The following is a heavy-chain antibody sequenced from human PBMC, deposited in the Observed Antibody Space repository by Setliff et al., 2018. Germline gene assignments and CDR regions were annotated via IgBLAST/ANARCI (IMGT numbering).Heavy chain of an antibody. Sequence: SETLSLTCTVSGGSVKSHYWSWIRQPPGKGLEWIVNIHHSGKAYYNPSLKSRVTMSVDTSKNHVSLKLSSVTAADTAVYYCARAHTWSLPNDNSGYPGWFDPWGQGTLVTVS. D-gene: IGHD3-22*01. V-gene: IGHV4-59*04. CDR3: ARAHTWSLPNDNSGYPGWFDP. CDR1: GGSVKSHY. CDR2: IHHSGKA. J-gene: IGHJ5*02.